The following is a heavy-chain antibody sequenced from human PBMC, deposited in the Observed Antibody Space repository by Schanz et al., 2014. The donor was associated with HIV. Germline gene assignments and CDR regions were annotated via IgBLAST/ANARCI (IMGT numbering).Heavy chain of an antibody. D-gene: IGHD3-22*01. Sequence: EQLVESGGGVVQPGRSLRLSCVASGFSFNNYGMHWVRQAPGKGLEWVAVMSYDGINKHYADSVKGRFTISRDNSKNTLYLQIKSLRPEDTAVYYCAKDGNWYDSRYRGKGNYYYYYGMDVWGQGTTVTVSS. CDR3: AKDGNWYDSRYRGKGNYYYYYGMDV. J-gene: IGHJ6*02. CDR1: GFSFNNYG. CDR2: MSYDGINK. V-gene: IGHV3-30*18.